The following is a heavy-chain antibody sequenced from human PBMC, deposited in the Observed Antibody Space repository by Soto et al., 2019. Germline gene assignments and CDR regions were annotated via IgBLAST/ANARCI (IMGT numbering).Heavy chain of an antibody. CDR3: VRDLDGSGSYYTDY. V-gene: IGHV1-18*01. D-gene: IGHD3-10*01. J-gene: IGHJ4*02. CDR2: ISAYNGNT. Sequence: QVQLVQSGAEVKKPGASVKVSCKASGYMFISYGINWVRQAPGQGLEWMGWISAYNGNTKYAQNLQGRVTMTTDTSTSTAYMEMRSLRSDDTAVYYCVRDLDGSGSYYTDYCGPGTLVTVSS. CDR1: GYMFISYG.